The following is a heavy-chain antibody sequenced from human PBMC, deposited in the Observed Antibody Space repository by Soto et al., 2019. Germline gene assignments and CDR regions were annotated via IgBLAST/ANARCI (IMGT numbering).Heavy chain of an antibody. J-gene: IGHJ5*02. Sequence: GGSLRLSCAASGFTFSSYAMSWVRPAPGKGLEWVSAISGSGGSTYYADSVKGRFTISRDNSKNTLYLQMNSLRAEDTAVYYCAKDSIRIVQMWFDPWGQGTLVTVSS. CDR1: GFTFSSYA. CDR3: AKDSIRIVQMWFDP. V-gene: IGHV3-23*01. D-gene: IGHD3-3*02. CDR2: ISGSGGST.